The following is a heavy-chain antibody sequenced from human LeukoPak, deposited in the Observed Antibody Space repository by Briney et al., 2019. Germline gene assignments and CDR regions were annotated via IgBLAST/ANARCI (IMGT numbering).Heavy chain of an antibody. D-gene: IGHD6-13*01. CDR2: IIPIFDTT. CDR3: ARDRLQQQLVGDAFDI. V-gene: IGHV1-69*06. CDR1: GGTFSSYV. Sequence: ASVKVSCKASGGTFSSYVISWVRQAPGQGPEWMGGIIPIFDTTNYAQKFQGRVTITADKSTRTAYMELSSLRSEDTAVYYCARDRLQQQLVGDAFDIWGQGTMVTVSS. J-gene: IGHJ3*02.